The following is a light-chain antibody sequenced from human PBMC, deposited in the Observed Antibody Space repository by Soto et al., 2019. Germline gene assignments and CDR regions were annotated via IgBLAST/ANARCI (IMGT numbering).Light chain of an antibody. CDR3: QQYGGSWT. CDR1: QSVSNNY. Sequence: EIVLTQSPGTLSLSPGERATLSCRASQSVSNNYLAWYQQKPGQAPRLLIYGASSRATGIPDRFSGSGSGTDFTLTISRLEPEDFAVYYCQQYGGSWTFGQGTKVDIK. CDR2: GAS. J-gene: IGKJ1*01. V-gene: IGKV3-20*01.